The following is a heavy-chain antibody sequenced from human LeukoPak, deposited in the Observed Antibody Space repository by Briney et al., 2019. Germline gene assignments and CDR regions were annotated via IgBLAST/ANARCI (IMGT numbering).Heavy chain of an antibody. V-gene: IGHV3-53*05. Sequence: GGSLRLSCAASGVTVGNNNMSWVRQPPGKGLEWISVIYSDGSTYYADSVKGRFTISRDSSENTLYLQMNSLRAEDTAVYYCARDPGGGPTHGFWGQGTLVTVSS. D-gene: IGHD1-26*01. CDR2: IYSDGST. J-gene: IGHJ4*02. CDR3: ARDPGGGPTHGF. CDR1: GVTVGNNN.